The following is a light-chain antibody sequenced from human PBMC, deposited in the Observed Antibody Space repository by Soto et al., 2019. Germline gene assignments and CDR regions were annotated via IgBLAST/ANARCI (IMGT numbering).Light chain of an antibody. CDR3: QQYGGVPYT. CDR1: ESISRDY. V-gene: IGKV3-20*01. CDR2: GAS. Sequence: EIVLTQSPGTLSLSPGQIATLSCRASESISRDYLAWYQQRLGQAPRLLIYGASSGAAGIPDRFSGSGSGTAFTLTISRLEPEDFAIYYCQQYGGVPYTFGQGTKVDIK. J-gene: IGKJ2*01.